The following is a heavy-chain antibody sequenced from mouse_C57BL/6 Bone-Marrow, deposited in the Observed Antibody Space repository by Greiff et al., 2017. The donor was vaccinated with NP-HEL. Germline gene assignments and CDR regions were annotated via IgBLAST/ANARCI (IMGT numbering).Heavy chain of an antibody. D-gene: IGHD2-5*01. V-gene: IGHV1-52*01. J-gene: IGHJ1*03. CDR3: ARYYSNYYPWYFDV. CDR2: IDPSDSET. CDR1: GYTFTSYW. Sequence: QVQLQQPGAELVRPGSSVKLSCKASGYTFTSYWMHWVKQRPIQGLEWIGNIDPSDSETHYNQKFKDKATLTVDKSSSTAYMQLSSLTSEDSAVYYCARYYSNYYPWYFDVWGTGTTVTVSS.